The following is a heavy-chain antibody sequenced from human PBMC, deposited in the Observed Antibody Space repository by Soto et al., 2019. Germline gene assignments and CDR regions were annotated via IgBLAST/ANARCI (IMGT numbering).Heavy chain of an antibody. CDR2: IYYSGST. CDR3: ARDLVYGDYGGAFDY. CDR1: GGSISSYY. D-gene: IGHD4-17*01. Sequence: PSETLSLTCTVSGGSISSYYWSWIRQPPGKGLEWIGYIYYSGSTNYNPSLKSRVTISVDTSKNQFSLKLSSVTAADTAVYYCARDLVYGDYGGAFDYWGQGTLVTVSS. V-gene: IGHV4-59*01. J-gene: IGHJ4*02.